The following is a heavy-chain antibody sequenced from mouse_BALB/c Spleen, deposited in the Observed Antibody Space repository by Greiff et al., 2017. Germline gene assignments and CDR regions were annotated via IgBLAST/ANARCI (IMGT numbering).Heavy chain of an antibody. CDR2: ISSGGSYT. CDR3: TRDGGLRYFDY. J-gene: IGHJ2*01. V-gene: IGHV5-6-4*01. Sequence: EVHLVESGGGLVKPGGSLKLSCAASGFTFSSYTMSWVRQTPEKRLEWVATISSGGSYTYYPDSVKGRFTISRDNAKNTLYLQMSSLKSEDTAMYYCTRDGGLRYFDYWGQGTTLTVSS. CDR1: GFTFSSYT. D-gene: IGHD2-2*01.